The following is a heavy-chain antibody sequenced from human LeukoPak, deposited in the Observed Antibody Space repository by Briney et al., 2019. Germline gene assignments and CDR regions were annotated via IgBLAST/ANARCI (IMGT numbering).Heavy chain of an antibody. CDR3: ARATYYYDSSGYPHDAFDI. CDR2: MNPNSGNT. V-gene: IGHV1-8*03. J-gene: IGHJ3*02. D-gene: IGHD3-22*01. CDR1: GYTFTSYD. Sequence: ASVKVSCKASGYTFTSYDINWLRQATGQRLEWMGWMNPNSGNTGYAQKFQGRVTITRNTSISTAYMELSSLRSEDTAVYYCARATYYYDSSGYPHDAFDIWGQGTMVTVSS.